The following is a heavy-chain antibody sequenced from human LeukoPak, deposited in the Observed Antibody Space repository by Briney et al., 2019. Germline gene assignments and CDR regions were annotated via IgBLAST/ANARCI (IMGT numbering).Heavy chain of an antibody. CDR1: GFTFSDYY. D-gene: IGHD6-19*01. Sequence: GGSLRLSCAASGFTFSDYYMSWIRQAPGKGLEWVANIKQDGSEKYYVDSVKGRFTISRDNAKNSLYLQMNSLRAEDTAVYYCARDRGRSGSGYYWGQGTLVTVSS. CDR3: ARDRGRSGSGYY. V-gene: IGHV3-7*01. CDR2: IKQDGSEK. J-gene: IGHJ4*02.